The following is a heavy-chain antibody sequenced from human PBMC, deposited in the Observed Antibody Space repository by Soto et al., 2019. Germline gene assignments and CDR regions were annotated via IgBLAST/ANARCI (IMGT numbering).Heavy chain of an antibody. CDR1: GFTFSSYA. D-gene: IGHD3-10*01. J-gene: IGHJ4*02. Sequence: GGSLRLSCAASGFTFSSYAMSWVRQAPGKGLEWVSAISGSGGSTYYADSVKGRFTISRDNSKNTLYLQMNSLRAEDTAVYYCAKDRLLWFGESDYYFDYWGQGTLVTVSS. CDR2: ISGSGGST. V-gene: IGHV3-23*01. CDR3: AKDRLLWFGESDYYFDY.